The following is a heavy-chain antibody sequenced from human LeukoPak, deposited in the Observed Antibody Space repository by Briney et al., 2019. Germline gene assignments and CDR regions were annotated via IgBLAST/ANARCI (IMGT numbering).Heavy chain of an antibody. Sequence: PGGSLRLSCAASGFSLSNYWMSWVRQAQGKGWEGVANINQDGSDEYYVDSVMGRFTIFKDNAKNSVYLQMNSLRPEDTAIYYCAWYGVTHGLDVWGQGTTVTVSS. V-gene: IGHV3-7*04. J-gene: IGHJ6*02. CDR1: GFSLSNYW. CDR3: AWYGVTHGLDV. CDR2: INQDGSDE. D-gene: IGHD4-23*01.